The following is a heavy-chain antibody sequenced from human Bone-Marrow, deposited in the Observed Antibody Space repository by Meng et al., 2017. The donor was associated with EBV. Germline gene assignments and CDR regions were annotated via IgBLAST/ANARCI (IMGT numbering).Heavy chain of an antibody. CDR2: NSAYNGNT. D-gene: IGHD3-22*01. CDR1: GYTFTGYG. V-gene: IGHV1-18*01. J-gene: IGHJ4*02. CDR3: ARFGEHGGYYYDSSGYSDY. Sequence: QRVEEEPEMKNLGAPGKVSCKASGYTFTGYGISWVRQAPGQGLEWMGWNSAYNGNTNYAQKLQGRVTMTTDTSTSTAYMELRSLRSDDTAVYYCARFGEHGGYYYDSSGYSDYWGQGTLVTVSS.